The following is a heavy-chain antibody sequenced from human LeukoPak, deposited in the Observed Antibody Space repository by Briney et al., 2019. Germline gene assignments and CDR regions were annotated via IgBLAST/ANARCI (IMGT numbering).Heavy chain of an antibody. CDR1: GGSISSYY. Sequence: ETLSLTCTVSGGSISSYYWSWIRQPPGKGLEWVGRIKSKTDGGTTDYAAPVKGRLTISRDDSKNTLYLQMNSLKTEDTAVYYCTTDSDSSGYPFDYWGQGTLVTVSS. D-gene: IGHD3-22*01. J-gene: IGHJ4*02. CDR3: TTDSDSSGYPFDY. CDR2: IKSKTDGGTT. V-gene: IGHV3-15*01.